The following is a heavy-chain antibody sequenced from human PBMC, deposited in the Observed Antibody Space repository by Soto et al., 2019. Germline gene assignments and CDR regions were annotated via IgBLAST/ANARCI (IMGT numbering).Heavy chain of an antibody. J-gene: IGHJ3*01. CDR3: ARYFGIGDCQGFDL. Sequence: QVQLQESGPGLVKPSETLSLTCTVTGGSISGYYWSWIRQPPGKGLEWIGYIFYTGSTNSNPSLKRRVTMSVETSKNQFSLKLSSVTAADTAVYYCARYFGIGDCQGFDLWGQGTMVTVSS. CDR2: IFYTGST. V-gene: IGHV4-59*01. CDR1: GGSISGYY. D-gene: IGHD2-21*02.